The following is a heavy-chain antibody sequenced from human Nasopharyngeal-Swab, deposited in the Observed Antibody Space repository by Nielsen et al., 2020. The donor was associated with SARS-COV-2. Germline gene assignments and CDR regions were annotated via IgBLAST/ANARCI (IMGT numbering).Heavy chain of an antibody. CDR1: GYTFTNYY. J-gene: IGHJ4*02. D-gene: IGHD2-8*02. CDR2: MNPNSGNT. Sequence: ASVKVSCKASGYTFTNYYMHWVRQASGQGLEWVGWMNPNSGNTGYAQKFQGRVTMTRDTSITTAYMELSSLRSEDTAVYYCVRPRYCSAASCDRHSGVGLFDYWGQGTLVTVSS. V-gene: IGHV1-8*02. CDR3: VRPRYCSAASCDRHSGVGLFDY.